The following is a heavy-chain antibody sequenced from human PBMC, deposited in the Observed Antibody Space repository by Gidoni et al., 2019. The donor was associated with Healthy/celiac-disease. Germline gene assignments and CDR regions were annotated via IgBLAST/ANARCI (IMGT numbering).Heavy chain of an antibody. Sequence: QVQLVESGGGLVKPGGSLRLSCAASCFTFSYYCMSWIRQAPGKGLEWVSYISSSGSTIYYADSVKGRFTSSRDNAKNSLYRKMNSRRAEDTAVYYWVREMDSSGYHIGPYFDYWGQGTLVTVSS. V-gene: IGHV3-11*01. CDR1: CFTFSYYC. CDR3: VREMDSSGYHIGPYFDY. D-gene: IGHD3-22*01. J-gene: IGHJ4*02. CDR2: ISSSGSTI.